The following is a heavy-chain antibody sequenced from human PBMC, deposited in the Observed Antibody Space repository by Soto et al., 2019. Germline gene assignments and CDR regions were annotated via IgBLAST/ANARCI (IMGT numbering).Heavy chain of an antibody. Sequence: EVQLVESGGGLVQPGGSLRLSCAASGFTFSDHDMDWVRQAPGKGLEWVGRGRNKANSYTTEYAASVKGRFTISRDDSRNARYLQMNGLNTDDTAVYYCASLPSGWIQDAHWGQGTLVTVSS. D-gene: IGHD6-19*01. CDR3: ASLPSGWIQDAH. CDR1: GFTFSDHD. CDR2: GRNKANSYTT. J-gene: IGHJ4*02. V-gene: IGHV3-72*01.